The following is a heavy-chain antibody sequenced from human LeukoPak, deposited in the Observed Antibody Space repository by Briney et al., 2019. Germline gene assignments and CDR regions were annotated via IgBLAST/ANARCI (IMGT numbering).Heavy chain of an antibody. V-gene: IGHV3-74*01. CDR2: VSPDGRTT. Sequence: EGSLRLSCAASGFTFSSYWMHWVRQVPGKGLVWVSRVSPDGRTTSYADSVKGRFTISRDNAKNTVYLQMISLRADDTAVYYCVRAKSGHYGYSDYWGQGTLVTVSS. J-gene: IGHJ4*02. D-gene: IGHD5-18*01. CDR3: VRAKSGHYGYSDY. CDR1: GFTFSSYW.